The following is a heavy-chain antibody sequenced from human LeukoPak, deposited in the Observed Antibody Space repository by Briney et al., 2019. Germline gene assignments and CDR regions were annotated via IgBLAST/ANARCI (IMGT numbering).Heavy chain of an antibody. V-gene: IGHV3-7*01. CDR1: GFTFSSYA. D-gene: IGHD3-10*01. CDR3: AKVAKYYYGSETYYFFDY. CDR2: IKQDGGEK. Sequence: GGSLRLSCAASGFTFSSYAMSWVRQAPGKGLEWVANIKQDGGEKYYVDSVKGRFTISRDNAKNSLYLQMNSLRVEDTAVYYCAKVAKYYYGSETYYFFDYWGQGTLVTASS. J-gene: IGHJ4*02.